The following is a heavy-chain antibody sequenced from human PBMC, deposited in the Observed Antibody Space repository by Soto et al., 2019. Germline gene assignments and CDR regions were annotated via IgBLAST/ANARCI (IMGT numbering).Heavy chain of an antibody. Sequence: QVQLVQSGAEVKKPGSSVKVSCKASGGTFSSYAISWVRQAPGQGLEWMGGIIPIFGTANYAQKFQGRVTITADECTSTAYMELSSLRSEDTAVYYCARVLLGAGDIVATRGDYWGQGTLVTVSS. CDR2: IIPIFGTA. V-gene: IGHV1-69*01. J-gene: IGHJ4*02. CDR1: GGTFSSYA. CDR3: ARVLLGAGDIVATRGDY. D-gene: IGHD5-12*01.